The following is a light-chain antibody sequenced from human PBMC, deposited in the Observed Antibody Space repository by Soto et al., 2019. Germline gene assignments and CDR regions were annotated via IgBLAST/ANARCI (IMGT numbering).Light chain of an antibody. J-gene: IGKJ1*01. CDR3: LLDYAYFWA. CDR2: AAS. Sequence: DIQRTQSPSSVSASVGDRVTITCRASQVMRSWLKWYEQTQGKVPKLXIYAASPLQGGVPSLFSGSGAGRDFTLTISSLQPEDFATAYCLLDYAYFWAFGQGTKVDIK. V-gene: IGKV1-12*01. CDR1: QVMRSW.